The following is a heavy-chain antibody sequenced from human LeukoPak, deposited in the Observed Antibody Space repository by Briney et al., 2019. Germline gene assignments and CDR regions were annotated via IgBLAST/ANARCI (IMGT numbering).Heavy chain of an antibody. CDR3: ARTTVTTLLIDY. CDR1: GFTFSSYG. CDR2: IWYDGSNK. V-gene: IGHV3-33*01. J-gene: IGHJ4*02. D-gene: IGHD4-17*01. Sequence: GGSLRLSCAASGFTFSSYGVHWVRQAPGKGLEWVAVIWYDGSNKYYADSVKGRFTISRDNSKNTLYLQMNSLRAEDTAVYYCARTTVTTLLIDYWGQGTLVTVSS.